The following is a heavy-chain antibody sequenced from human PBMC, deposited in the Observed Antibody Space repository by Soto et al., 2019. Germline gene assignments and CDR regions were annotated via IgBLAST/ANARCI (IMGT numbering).Heavy chain of an antibody. CDR1: GGSISSYY. CDR3: ARTNWNYVDY. Sequence: SETLSLTCTVSGGSISSYYWSWIRQPPGKGLEWIGYIYYSGSTNYNPSLKSRVTISVDTSKNQFSLKLSSVTAADTAVYYCARTNWNYVDYWGQGTLVTVSS. V-gene: IGHV4-59*01. D-gene: IGHD1-1*01. J-gene: IGHJ4*02. CDR2: IYYSGST.